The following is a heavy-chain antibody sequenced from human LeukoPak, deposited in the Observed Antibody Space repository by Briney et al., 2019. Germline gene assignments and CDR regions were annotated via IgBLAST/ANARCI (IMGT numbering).Heavy chain of an antibody. V-gene: IGHV4-59*01. Sequence: PSETLSLTCTVSGGSISTYSWSWLRQPPEKGLEWIGYISYRGSTSYNPSLKSRVTMSLDTSKNHFSLKLNSVTTADTAVYYCARYDSSSYTFDYWGQGTLVTVSS. CDR1: GGSISTYS. J-gene: IGHJ4*02. CDR2: ISYRGST. CDR3: ARYDSSSYTFDY. D-gene: IGHD3-22*01.